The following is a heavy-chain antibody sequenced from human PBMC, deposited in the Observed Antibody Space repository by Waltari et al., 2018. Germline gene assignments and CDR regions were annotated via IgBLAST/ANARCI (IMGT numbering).Heavy chain of an antibody. D-gene: IGHD6-19*01. J-gene: IGHJ4*02. CDR3: ARDGEYSSGWYSPQY. Sequence: QVQLQESGPGLVKPSETLSLTCTVSGGSISSYYWSWIRQPAGKGLGWIGRIYTSGNTNHNPTRKSRVTISVDKSKNRFALKLSAVTAADTALYDCARDGEYSSGWYSPQYWGQGTLVTVSS. CDR2: IYTSGNT. V-gene: IGHV4-4*07. CDR1: GGSISSYY.